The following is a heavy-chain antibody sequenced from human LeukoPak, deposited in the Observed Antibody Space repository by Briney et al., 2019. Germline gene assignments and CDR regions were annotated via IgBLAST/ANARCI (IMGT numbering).Heavy chain of an antibody. CDR3: ARDADCSSTSCNTDGIDY. V-gene: IGHV3-74*01. D-gene: IGHD2-2*01. CDR2: INSDGSST. Sequence: GGSLRLSCAASGFTFSSYWMHWVRQAPGKGLAWVSRINSDGSSTSYADSVKGRFTISRDNAKNTLYLQMNSLRAEDTAVYYCARDADCSSTSCNTDGIDYWGQGTLVTVSS. J-gene: IGHJ4*02. CDR1: GFTFSSYW.